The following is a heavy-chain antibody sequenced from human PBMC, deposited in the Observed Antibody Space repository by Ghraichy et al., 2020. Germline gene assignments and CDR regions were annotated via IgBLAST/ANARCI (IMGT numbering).Heavy chain of an antibody. CDR3: ASGFRSSYGLPNWYFDL. J-gene: IGHJ2*01. CDR2: MSYSGST. V-gene: IGHV4-39*01. D-gene: IGHD5-18*01. Sequence: SETLSLTCTVSGGSISSRTYYWGWIRQPPGKGLEWLGSMSYSGSTDYNPSLKSRVTVSVDTSNNQFSLNLSSVTAADTAVYYCASGFRSSYGLPNWYFDLWGRGTLVTVSS. CDR1: GGSISSRTYY.